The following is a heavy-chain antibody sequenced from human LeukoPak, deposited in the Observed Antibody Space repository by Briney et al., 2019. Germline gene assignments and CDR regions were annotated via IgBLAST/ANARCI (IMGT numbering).Heavy chain of an antibody. Sequence: PSDTLSLTCSLSAGSISTPYWHWIRQSPGKGLEWIGFGFYGVRTNYNPTLTSRVTISLDTSKNQFSLTLTSVTAADTAVYYCASGTVFGVITPQYFHYWGQGTRVTVSS. J-gene: IGHJ4*02. D-gene: IGHD3-3*01. CDR2: GFYGVRT. CDR3: ASGTVFGVITPQYFHY. CDR1: AGSISTPY. V-gene: IGHV4-59*07.